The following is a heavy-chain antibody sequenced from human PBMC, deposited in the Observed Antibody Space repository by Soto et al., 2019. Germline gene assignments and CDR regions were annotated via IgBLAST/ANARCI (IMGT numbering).Heavy chain of an antibody. Sequence: QLQLQESGPGLVKPSETLSLTCTVSGGSISRSSYYWGWIRQPPGKGLEWIGSIHYSGSTHYNPSLKSPVTISADTSNNQFSLQLTSVTAADTAVYYCATPWFGAGDYWGQGTLVTVSS. V-gene: IGHV4-39*01. CDR1: GGSISRSSYY. D-gene: IGHD3-10*01. CDR3: ATPWFGAGDY. CDR2: IHYSGST. J-gene: IGHJ4*02.